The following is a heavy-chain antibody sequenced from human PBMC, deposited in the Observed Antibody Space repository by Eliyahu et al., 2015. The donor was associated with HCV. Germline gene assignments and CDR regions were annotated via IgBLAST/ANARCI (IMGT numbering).Heavy chain of an antibody. Sequence: QLQLQESGPGLVKPSETLCLTCTVXGGSISSGTYYWGWIRQPPGKGLEWIGRIYYSGSTYYNPSLKSRVTISVDTSKNQFSLKLSSVTAADTAVYYCARHQYYGSGSSHWFDPWGQGTQVTVSS. D-gene: IGHD3-10*01. CDR2: IYYSGST. V-gene: IGHV4-39*01. J-gene: IGHJ5*02. CDR3: ARHQYYGSGSSHWFDP. CDR1: GGSISSGTYY.